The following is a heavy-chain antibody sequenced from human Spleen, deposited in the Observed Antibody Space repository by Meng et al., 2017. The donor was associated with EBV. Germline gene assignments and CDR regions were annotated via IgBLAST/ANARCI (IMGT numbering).Heavy chain of an antibody. CDR3: ARESGRGYTPDF. Sequence: QGEVVQAGAEVKRPGSSVKVSCKASGGAFSNSAISWVRQAPGQGLEWMGGFIPILGTPNYAQKYQDRVTITADESMSTAYMELSGLRSEDTAVYYRARESGRGYTPDFWGQGTLVTVSS. D-gene: IGHD3-10*01. V-gene: IGHV1-69*01. J-gene: IGHJ4*02. CDR2: FIPILGTP. CDR1: GGAFSNSA.